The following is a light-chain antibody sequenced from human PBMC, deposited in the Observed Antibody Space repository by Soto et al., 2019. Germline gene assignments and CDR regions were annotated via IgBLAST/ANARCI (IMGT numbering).Light chain of an antibody. CDR3: QQYNIWPRA. CDR1: QTVSSD. J-gene: IGKJ1*01. Sequence: EIVMTQSPATLSVSPGERATLSCRASQTVSSDLAWYQQKPGQAPRLLIYGASTRATGIPARFSGCGSGTEFTLTISSMQSEDFAAYYCQQYNIWPRAFGQGTKVDIK. CDR2: GAS. V-gene: IGKV3-15*01.